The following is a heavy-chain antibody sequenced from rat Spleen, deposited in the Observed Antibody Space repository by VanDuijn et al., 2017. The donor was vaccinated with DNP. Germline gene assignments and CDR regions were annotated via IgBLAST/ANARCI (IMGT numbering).Heavy chain of an antibody. J-gene: IGHJ2*01. CDR1: GFTFSNYW. Sequence: EVQLVETGGGLVQPGGSLKLSCVASGFTFSNYWMYWIRQAPGKGLEWVASIKTGGGSTYYPDSVKGRFTISRDNAKSTLYLQMDSLRSEDTATYYCALTTRVYWGQGVMVTVSS. V-gene: IGHV5-58*01. CDR3: ALTTRVY. CDR2: IKTGGGST. D-gene: IGHD1-4*01.